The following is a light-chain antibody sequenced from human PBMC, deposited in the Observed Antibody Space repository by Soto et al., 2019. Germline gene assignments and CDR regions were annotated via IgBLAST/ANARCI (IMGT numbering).Light chain of an antibody. J-gene: IGKJ1*01. CDR3: QQYYNYPWT. Sequence: DIQMTQSPSTLSASVGDRVTITCRASQSISSWLAWYQQKPGKAPKLLIYKASSLESGVPSRFSGSGSGTEFTRTISSLQPDDFATYYCQQYYNYPWTFGQGTKVEIK. CDR2: KAS. CDR1: QSISSW. V-gene: IGKV1-5*03.